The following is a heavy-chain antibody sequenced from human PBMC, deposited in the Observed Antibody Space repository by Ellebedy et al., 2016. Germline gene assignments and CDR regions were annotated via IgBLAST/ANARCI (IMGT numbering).Heavy chain of an antibody. V-gene: IGHV3-53*01. D-gene: IGHD3-22*01. J-gene: IGHJ2*01. CDR1: GFTVSSNY. CDR2: IYSGGSGGST. CDR3: ARDHYDSSGYYWYFDL. Sequence: GESLKISCAASGFTVSSNYMSWVRQAPGKGLEWVSIIYSGGSGGSTYYADSVKGRFTIYRDNSKNTLFLQMNSLRAEDTAVYYCARDHYDSSGYYWYFDLWGRGTLVTVSS.